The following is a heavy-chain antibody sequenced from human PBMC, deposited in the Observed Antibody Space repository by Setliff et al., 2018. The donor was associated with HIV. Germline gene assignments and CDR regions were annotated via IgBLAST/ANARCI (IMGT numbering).Heavy chain of an antibody. CDR1: GGSISSSSYY. CDR3: ARAMKYSYGYVHDAFDI. Sequence: SETLSLTCTVSGGSISSSSYYWGWIRQPPGKGLEWIGSIYYSGSTYYNPSLKSRVTMSVDTSKNQFSLKLSSVTAADTAVYYCARAMKYSYGYVHDAFDIWGQGTMVTVSS. J-gene: IGHJ3*02. V-gene: IGHV4-39*01. CDR2: IYYSGST. D-gene: IGHD5-18*01.